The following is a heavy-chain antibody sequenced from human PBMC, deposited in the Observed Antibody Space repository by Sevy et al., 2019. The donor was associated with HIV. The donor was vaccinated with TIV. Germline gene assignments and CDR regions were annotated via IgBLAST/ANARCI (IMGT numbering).Heavy chain of an antibody. CDR3: AKDGGYRSPSLAN. CDR2: ISGSGGST. D-gene: IGHD2-15*01. J-gene: IGHJ4*02. V-gene: IGHV3-23*01. Sequence: GGSLRLSCAASGFTFSSYAMTWVRQAPGKGLEWVSLISGSGGSTFYADSVKGRFTISRDNSKNTLYLQMNSLRVDDTAVYYCAKDGGYRSPSLANWGQGTLVTVSS. CDR1: GFTFSSYA.